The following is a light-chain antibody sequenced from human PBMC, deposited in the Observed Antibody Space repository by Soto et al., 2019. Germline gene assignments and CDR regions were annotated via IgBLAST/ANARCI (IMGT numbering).Light chain of an antibody. CDR2: GAS. CDR1: QTVISSY. V-gene: IGKV3-20*01. CDR3: QQYGSSPLT. Sequence: EIVLTQSPGTLSLSPGERATLSCRASQTVISSYLAWYQQKPGQAPRLLISGASSRATGVPDRFSGSGSGKDCTLTINRLEPEDFEVYFCQQYGSSPLTFGGGTKVEIK. J-gene: IGKJ4*01.